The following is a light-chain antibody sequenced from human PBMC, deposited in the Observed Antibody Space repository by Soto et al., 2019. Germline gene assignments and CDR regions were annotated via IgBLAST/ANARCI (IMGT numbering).Light chain of an antibody. CDR1: QSISSW. CDR2: KAS. V-gene: IGKV1-5*03. J-gene: IGKJ1*01. CDR3: QQYNTYWT. Sequence: DIQMTQSPSTLSASVGVRVTITGRASQSISSWLAWYQQKPGKAPKLLIYKASSLESGVPSRFSGSGSETEFTLTISSLQPDDSKTYYCQQYNTYWTFGQGTKVEIK.